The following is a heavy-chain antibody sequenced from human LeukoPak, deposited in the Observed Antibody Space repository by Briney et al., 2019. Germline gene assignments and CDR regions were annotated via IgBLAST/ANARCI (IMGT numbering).Heavy chain of an antibody. CDR1: GGTFSSYA. Sequence: GASVKVSCKASGGTFSSYAISWVRQAPGQGLEWMGGIIPIFGTANYAQKFQGRVTITADESTSTAYMELSSLRSEDTAVYYCARSDILTGYYNAFFDYWGQGTLVTVSS. CDR2: IIPIFGTA. D-gene: IGHD3-9*01. CDR3: ARSDILTGYYNAFFDY. V-gene: IGHV1-69*13. J-gene: IGHJ4*02.